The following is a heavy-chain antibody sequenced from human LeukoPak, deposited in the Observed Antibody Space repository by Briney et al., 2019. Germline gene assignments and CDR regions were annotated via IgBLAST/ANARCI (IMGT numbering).Heavy chain of an antibody. Sequence: PSETLSLTCTISGGSISSNYWSWIRQPPGKGLEWIGYCHYSGNTNYNPSLKSRATIPVDMSKNQFSLTLNSVTAADTAVYYCARSASSTSRSAFDIWGQGTRVTASS. J-gene: IGHJ3*02. V-gene: IGHV4-59*13. CDR2: CHYSGNT. CDR1: GGSISSNY. CDR3: ARSASSTSRSAFDI.